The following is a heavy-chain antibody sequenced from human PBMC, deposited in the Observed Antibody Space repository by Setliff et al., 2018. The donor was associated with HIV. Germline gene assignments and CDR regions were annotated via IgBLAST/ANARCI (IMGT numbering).Heavy chain of an antibody. CDR2: VNPKSGNT. Sequence: ASVKVSCKASGYTFTSSGIYWVRQATGQGLEGMGWVNPKSGNTGYAQKFQGRVIMTRDTSISTVYMELRSLRSEDTAVYYCARGAWYTSGWHSSRYMDVWGKGTTVTVSS. V-gene: IGHV1-8*02. CDR1: GYTFTSSG. CDR3: ARGAWYTSGWHSSRYMDV. D-gene: IGHD6-25*01. J-gene: IGHJ6*03.